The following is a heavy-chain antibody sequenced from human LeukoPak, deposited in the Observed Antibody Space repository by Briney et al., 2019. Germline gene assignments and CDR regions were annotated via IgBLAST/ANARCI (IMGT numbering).Heavy chain of an antibody. CDR1: GGSISSSSYY. J-gene: IGHJ6*03. D-gene: IGHD3-22*01. CDR3: ARVPIENYYDSSGYSYYYYYMDV. CDR2: IYYSGST. V-gene: IGHV4-39*07. Sequence: SETLSLTCTVSGGSISSSSYYWGWIRQPPGKGLEWIGSIYYSGSTYYNPSLKSRVTISVDTSKNQFSLKLSSVTAADTAVYYCARVPIENYYDSSGYSYYYYYMDVWGKGTTVTVSS.